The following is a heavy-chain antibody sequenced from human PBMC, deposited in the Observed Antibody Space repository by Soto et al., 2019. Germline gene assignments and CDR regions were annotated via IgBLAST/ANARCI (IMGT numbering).Heavy chain of an antibody. CDR2: INAGSGNT. J-gene: IGHJ3*02. Sequence: QAQLVQSGVEMKKPGASVKVSCKATGYTFSAYTMNWVRQAPGQSLEWMGWINAGSGNTKYSQNFQGRVSITRDTSASTVYMELTGLTSEDTAVYYCARDTETLGPRANDALDIWGQGTMVTVSS. CDR3: ARDTETLGPRANDALDI. D-gene: IGHD3-3*02. CDR1: GYTFSAYT. V-gene: IGHV1-3*01.